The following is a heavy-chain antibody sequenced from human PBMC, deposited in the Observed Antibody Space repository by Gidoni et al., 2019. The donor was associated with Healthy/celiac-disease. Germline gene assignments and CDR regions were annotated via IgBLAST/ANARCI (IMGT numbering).Heavy chain of an antibody. CDR2: IIPIFGTA. Sequence: QVQLVQSGAEVKKPGSSVKVACKASGGTFSSYAISWVRQAPGQGLEWMGGIIPIFGTANYAQKFQCRVTITADESTSTAYMELSSLRSEDTAVYYCARVDYSNYGAWGMDVWGQGTTVTVSS. CDR3: ARVDYSNYGAWGMDV. V-gene: IGHV1-69*01. CDR1: GGTFSSYA. J-gene: IGHJ6*02. D-gene: IGHD4-4*01.